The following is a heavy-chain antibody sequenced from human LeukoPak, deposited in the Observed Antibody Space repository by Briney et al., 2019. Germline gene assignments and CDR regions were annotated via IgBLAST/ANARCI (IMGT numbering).Heavy chain of an antibody. Sequence: ASVKVSCKASGYTFTSYYMHWVRQAPGQGLEWMGIINPSGGSTSYAQKFQGRVTMTRDTSTSTVYMELSSLRSEDTAVYYCARDGSITGNYYYMDVWGKGTTVTVSS. CDR2: INPSGGST. V-gene: IGHV1-46*01. CDR1: GYTFTSYY. CDR3: ARDGSITGNYYYMDV. D-gene: IGHD6-6*01. J-gene: IGHJ6*03.